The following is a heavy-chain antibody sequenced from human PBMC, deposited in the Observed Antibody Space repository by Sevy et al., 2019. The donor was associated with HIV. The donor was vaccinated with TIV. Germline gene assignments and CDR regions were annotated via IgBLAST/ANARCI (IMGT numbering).Heavy chain of an antibody. CDR1: GYTFTSYG. J-gene: IGHJ4*02. Sequence: ASVKVSCKASGYTFTSYGISWVRQAPGQGLEWMGWISAYNGNTNYAQKLQGRVTMTTDTSTSTAYMELRSLRSDDTAVYYCARDLNPGLMEVRAGIDYWGQGTLVTVSS. V-gene: IGHV1-18*01. CDR2: ISAYNGNT. CDR3: ARDLNPGLMEVRAGIDY. D-gene: IGHD1-26*01.